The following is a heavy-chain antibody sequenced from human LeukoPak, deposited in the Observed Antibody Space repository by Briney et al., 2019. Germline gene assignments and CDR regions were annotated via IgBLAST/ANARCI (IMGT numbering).Heavy chain of an antibody. CDR2: IYYSGST. CDR1: GGSISSYY. V-gene: IGHV4-59*01. Sequence: NPSETLSLTCTVSGGSISSYYWSWIRQPPGKGLEWIGYIYYSGSTNYNPSLKSRVTISVDTSKNQFSLKLSSVTAADTAVYYCARVLSSSSKVFDYWGQGTLVTVSS. D-gene: IGHD6-6*01. J-gene: IGHJ4*02. CDR3: ARVLSSSSKVFDY.